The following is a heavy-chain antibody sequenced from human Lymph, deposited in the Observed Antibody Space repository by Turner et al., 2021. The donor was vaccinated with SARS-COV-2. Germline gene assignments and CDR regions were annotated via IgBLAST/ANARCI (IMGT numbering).Heavy chain of an antibody. CDR3: SKGVRGAMIVVVIPYFDY. D-gene: IGHD3-22*01. J-gene: IGHJ4*02. CDR2: ISGSGGDT. CDR1: GFTFSSYA. Sequence: EVQLFESGGGLVQPGGSLRLSWAASGFTFSSYAMSWVRQAPGKGLELVSAISGSGGDTYYADTVKGRFTISRDNSKNTLYLQMNSLRAEDTAVYYCSKGVRGAMIVVVIPYFDYWGQGTLVTVSS. V-gene: IGHV3-23*01.